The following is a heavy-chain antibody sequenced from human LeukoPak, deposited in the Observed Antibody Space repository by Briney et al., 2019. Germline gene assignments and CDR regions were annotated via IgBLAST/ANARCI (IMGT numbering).Heavy chain of an antibody. J-gene: IGHJ4*02. D-gene: IGHD2-15*01. CDR2: IYYSDST. CDR1: GGSISSYY. Sequence: SETLSLTCTVSGGSISSYYWRWIRQPPGKGLEWIGSIYYSDSTNYNPSLMNRVTISVDTSKNQFSLKLSSVTAAATAVYYCARRSCSGGRCYYAYWGQGALGTVSS. CDR3: ARRSCSGGRCYYAY. V-gene: IGHV4-59*08.